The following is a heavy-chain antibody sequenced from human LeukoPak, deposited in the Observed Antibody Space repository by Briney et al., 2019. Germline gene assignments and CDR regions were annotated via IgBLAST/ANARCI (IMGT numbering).Heavy chain of an antibody. V-gene: IGHV1-69*04. Sequence: SVKVSCKASGGTFSSYTISWVRQAPGQGLEWMGRIIPILGIANYAQKFQGRVTITADKSTGTAYMELSSLRSEDTAVYYCARDSVRTIFGVVISWFDPWGQGTLVTVSS. D-gene: IGHD3-3*01. J-gene: IGHJ5*02. CDR3: ARDSVRTIFGVVISWFDP. CDR1: GGTFSSYT. CDR2: IIPILGIA.